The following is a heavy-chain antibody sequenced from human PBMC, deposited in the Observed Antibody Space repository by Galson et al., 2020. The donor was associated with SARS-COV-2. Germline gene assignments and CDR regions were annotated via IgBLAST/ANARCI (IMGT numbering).Heavy chain of an antibody. V-gene: IGHV3-48*01. CDR3: ARDLLGAVSTIDY. Sequence: GESLKISCAASGFTFSSYSMNWVRQAPGKGLEWVSYISSSSSTIYYADSVKGRFTISRDNAKNSLYLQMNSLTAEDTAVYYCARDLLGAVSTIDYWGQGTLVTVSS. D-gene: IGHD2-8*01. J-gene: IGHJ4*02. CDR1: GFTFSSYS. CDR2: ISSSSSTI.